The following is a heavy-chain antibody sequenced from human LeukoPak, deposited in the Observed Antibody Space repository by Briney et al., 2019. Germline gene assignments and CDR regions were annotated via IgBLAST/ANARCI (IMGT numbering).Heavy chain of an antibody. Sequence: KAGGSLRLSCAVSGLTLSNVWMNWVRQAPGKGLEWFGRIRSQTAGGTTDFAAPVKGRFSISRDDSKNSLYLQMNSLTSEDTAVYYCAHGSAQYYEYWGQGTLVTVSS. CDR2: IRSQTAGGTT. CDR1: GLTLSNVW. CDR3: AHGSAQYYEY. D-gene: IGHD2-15*01. J-gene: IGHJ1*01. V-gene: IGHV3-15*07.